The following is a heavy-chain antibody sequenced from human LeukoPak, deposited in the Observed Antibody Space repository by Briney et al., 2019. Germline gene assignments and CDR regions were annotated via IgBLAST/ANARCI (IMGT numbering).Heavy chain of an antibody. V-gene: IGHV3-23*01. CDR2: ISASGGST. CDR1: GFTFSSYA. J-gene: IGHJ4*02. Sequence: SGGSLRLSCAASGFTFSSYAMSWVRQAPGKGLEWVSAISASGGSTYYADSLKGRFTISRDNSKNTLYLQMYSLRAEDTAVYYCAKAYSGSYAIDYWGQGTLVTVSS. CDR3: AKAYSGSYAIDY. D-gene: IGHD1-26*01.